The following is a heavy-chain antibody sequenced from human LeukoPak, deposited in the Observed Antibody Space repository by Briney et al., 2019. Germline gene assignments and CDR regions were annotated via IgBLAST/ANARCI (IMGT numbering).Heavy chain of an antibody. CDR3: AKDLDSGGAAYYFDY. CDR2: IASVGRDK. J-gene: IGHJ4*02. CDR1: GFTFRIYC. V-gene: IGHV3-30*18. D-gene: IGHD2-2*03. Sequence: GGSLRLSCAASGFTFRIYCMHCARQAPAKGLECGAVIASVGRDKHSTDSAKRRFTISRDNSKNTLYLQINGLRAEDTAVYYCAKDLDSGGAAYYFDYWGQGTLVTVSS.